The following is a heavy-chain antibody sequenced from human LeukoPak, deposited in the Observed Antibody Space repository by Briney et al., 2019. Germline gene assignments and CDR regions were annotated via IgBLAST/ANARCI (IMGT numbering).Heavy chain of an antibody. CDR3: AKSPNYYDSSGYDY. CDR2: IRDSGSST. J-gene: IGHJ4*02. V-gene: IGHV3-23*01. CDR1: GFTFSNYA. D-gene: IGHD3-22*01. Sequence: PGGSLRLSCAASGFTFSNYAMSWVRQAPGKGLEWVSAIRDSGSSTHYADSVKGRFTTSRDNSKNTLFLQMNSLRAEDTAIYYCAKSPNYYDSSGYDYWGQGTLVTVSS.